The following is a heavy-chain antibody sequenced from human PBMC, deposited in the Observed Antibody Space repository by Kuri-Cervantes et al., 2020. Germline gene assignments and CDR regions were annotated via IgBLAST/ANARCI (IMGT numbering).Heavy chain of an antibody. CDR1: GGSFSGYY. CDR2: INHSGST. Sequence: SQTLSLTCAVYGGSFSGYYWSWIRQPPGKGLEWIGEINHSGSTNYNPSLKSRVTISVDTSKNQFSLKLSSVTAADTGVYYCARDFRWYATGSSGYYYYYYMDVWGKGTTVTVSS. J-gene: IGHJ6*03. CDR3: ARDFRWYATGSSGYYYYYYMDV. D-gene: IGHD3-10*01. V-gene: IGHV4-34*01.